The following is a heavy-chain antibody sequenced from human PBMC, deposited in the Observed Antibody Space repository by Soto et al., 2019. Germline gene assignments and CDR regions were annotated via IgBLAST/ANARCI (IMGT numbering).Heavy chain of an antibody. CDR2: TYYRGST. J-gene: IGHJ2*01. Sequence: QVQLQESGPGLVKPSETLSLTCTVSGGSISSYYWSWIRQPPGKGLEWIGYTYYRGSTNYNPSLTSRVTISVDTSKIQFSLKLSSVTAADTDMYYCARFNWYFDLWGRGTLVTVSS. CDR3: ARFNWYFDL. V-gene: IGHV4-59*01. CDR1: GGSISSYY.